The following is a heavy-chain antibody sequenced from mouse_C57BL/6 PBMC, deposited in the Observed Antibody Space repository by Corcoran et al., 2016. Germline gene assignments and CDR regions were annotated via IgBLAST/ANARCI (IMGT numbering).Heavy chain of an antibody. J-gene: IGHJ3*01. D-gene: IGHD3-2*02. CDR1: GYTFTDYY. V-gene: IGHV1-26*01. Sequence: EVQLQQSGPELVKPGASVKISCKASGYTFTDYYMNWVKQSHGKSLEWIGDINPNNGGTSYNQKFKGKATLTVDKSSSTAYMELRSLTSEDSAVYYCARRGAAQASYWGQGTLVTVSA. CDR3: ARRGAAQASY. CDR2: INPNNGGT.